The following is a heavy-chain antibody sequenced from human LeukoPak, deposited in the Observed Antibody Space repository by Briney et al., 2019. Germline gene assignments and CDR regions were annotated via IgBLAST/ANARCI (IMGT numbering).Heavy chain of an antibody. J-gene: IGHJ4*02. V-gene: IGHV1-18*01. CDR3: ARDANHGSLHY. CDR1: GYTVTSYG. Sequence: ASVKVSCKASGYTVTSYGISWVRQAPGQGLEGMGWISAYNGNTNYAQKRQGRVTMTTDPSTSTAYMELRRLRSDDTAVYYCARDANHGSLHYWGQGTLVTVSS. CDR2: ISAYNGNT. D-gene: IGHD2-15*01.